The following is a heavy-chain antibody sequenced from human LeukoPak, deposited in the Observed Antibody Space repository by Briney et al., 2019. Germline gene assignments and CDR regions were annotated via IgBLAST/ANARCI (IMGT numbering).Heavy chain of an antibody. CDR1: GGSISDYY. Sequence: PSETLSHTYIKSGGSISDYYWNWIRQPPGKGLEWIGYIYYSGSTTYNPSLKSRVTMSVDTSKNQFSLRLSSVTAADTAVYYCARGSWCSYTNCMLRPFDYWGQGSLVTVSS. J-gene: IGHJ4*02. CDR3: ARGSWCSYTNCMLRPFDY. CDR2: IYYSGST. D-gene: IGHD2-2*01. V-gene: IGHV4-59*01.